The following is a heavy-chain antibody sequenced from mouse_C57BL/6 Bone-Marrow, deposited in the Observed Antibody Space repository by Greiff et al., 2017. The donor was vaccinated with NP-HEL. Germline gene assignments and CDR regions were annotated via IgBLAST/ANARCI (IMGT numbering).Heavy chain of an antibody. CDR2: IDPSDSYT. Sequence: VQLQQPGAELVKPGASVKLSCKASGYTFTTYWMQWVKQRPGQGLEWIGEIDPSDSYTNYNQKFKGKATLTVDTSSSTANMQLSSLTFEDSAVYYCARKVYYGRSYEFAYGGQGTLVTVSA. V-gene: IGHV1-50*01. J-gene: IGHJ3*01. CDR3: ARKVYYGRSYEFAY. D-gene: IGHD1-1*01. CDR1: GYTFTTYW.